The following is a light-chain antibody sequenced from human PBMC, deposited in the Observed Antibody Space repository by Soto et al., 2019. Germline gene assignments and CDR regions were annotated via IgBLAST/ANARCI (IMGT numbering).Light chain of an antibody. CDR2: GAS. CDR3: QQYHNWPSWT. V-gene: IGKV3-15*01. CDR1: QRVSSN. Sequence: ASQRVSSNVAWYQQKPGQAPRLLIYGASTRATGIPARFSCSGSGTEFTLTISSLQPEDFAVYYCQQYHNWPSWTFGQGTKVDIK. J-gene: IGKJ1*01.